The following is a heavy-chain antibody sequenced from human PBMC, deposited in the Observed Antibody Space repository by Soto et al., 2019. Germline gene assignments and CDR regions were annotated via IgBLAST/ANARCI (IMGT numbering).Heavy chain of an antibody. D-gene: IGHD3-22*01. CDR1: GFTFSSYA. V-gene: IGHV3-23*01. J-gene: IGHJ4*02. CDR2: ISGSGGNT. Sequence: GGSLRLSCAASGFTFSSYAMSWVRQAPGKGLEWVSAISGSGGNTYYADSVKGRFTISRDNSKNTLYLQMNSLRAEDTAVYYCAKRSGDLYYYDRSGSPLDYWGQGTLVTVSS. CDR3: AKRSGDLYYYDRSGSPLDY.